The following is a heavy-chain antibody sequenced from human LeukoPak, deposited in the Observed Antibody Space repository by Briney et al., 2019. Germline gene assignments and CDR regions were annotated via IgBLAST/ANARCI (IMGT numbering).Heavy chain of an antibody. CDR1: GYTFTSYY. J-gene: IGHJ4*02. V-gene: IGHV1-46*01. CDR2: INPSGGST. Sequence: ASVKVSCKASGYTFTSYYMHWVRQAPGQGLEWMGIINPSGGSTSYAQKFQGRVTMTRDTSTSTVYMELCSLRSEDTAVYYCARVQGSSAGSGFWDYWGQGTLVTVSS. D-gene: IGHD6-6*01. CDR3: ARVQGSSAGSGFWDY.